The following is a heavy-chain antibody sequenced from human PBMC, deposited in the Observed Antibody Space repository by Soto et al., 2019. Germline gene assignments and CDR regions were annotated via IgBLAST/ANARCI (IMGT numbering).Heavy chain of an antibody. CDR3: ACSSGYYRERYFDY. D-gene: IGHD3-22*01. CDR2: ISAYNGNT. V-gene: IGHV1-18*01. J-gene: IGHJ4*02. CDR1: GYTFTSYC. Sequence: APAKVSSKASGYTFTSYCISWVRQAHGQGLEWMGWISAYNGNTNYAQKLQGRVTMTTDTSTSTAYMELRSLRSDDTAVYYCACSSGYYRERYFDYWGQGTLVTVSS.